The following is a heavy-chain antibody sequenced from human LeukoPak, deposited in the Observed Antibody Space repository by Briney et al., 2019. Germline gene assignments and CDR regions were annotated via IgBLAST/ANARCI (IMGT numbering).Heavy chain of an antibody. Sequence: GGSLRLSCAASGFTFSSYAMSWVRQAPGKGLEWVSAISGSGGSTYYADSVKGRFTISRDNSKNTLYLQMNSLRAEDTAVYYCAKGGEYCGGDCPGTYYYYYYMDVWGKGTTVTISS. CDR1: GFTFSSYA. CDR3: AKGGEYCGGDCPGTYYYYYYMDV. D-gene: IGHD2-21*02. V-gene: IGHV3-23*01. CDR2: ISGSGGST. J-gene: IGHJ6*03.